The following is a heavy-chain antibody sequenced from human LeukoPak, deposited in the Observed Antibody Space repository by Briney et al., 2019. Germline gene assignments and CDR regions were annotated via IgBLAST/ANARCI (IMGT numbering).Heavy chain of an antibody. V-gene: IGHV3-74*01. J-gene: IGHJ2*01. Sequence: GGSLRLSCEASGLTFSNHWMHWVRQTPGKGLIWVSRIDNGGSSTDYADSVKGRFTISRDNAKNTVYLHMNRLRTDDTAIYYCARDQWYFDLWGRGSLVTVSS. CDR1: GLTFSNHW. CDR3: ARDQWYFDL. CDR2: IDNGGSST.